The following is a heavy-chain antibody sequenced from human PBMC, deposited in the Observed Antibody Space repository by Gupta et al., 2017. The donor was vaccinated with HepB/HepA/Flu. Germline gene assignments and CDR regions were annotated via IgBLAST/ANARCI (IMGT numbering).Heavy chain of an antibody. Sequence: QVQLVASGAGVVQPGRSLRLSCAASGFTFSGYGVHWVRQAPGKGLAWVAVISYDGSNKYYADSVKGRFTISRDNSKNTLYLQMNSLRAEDTAVYYCAKSQLERQSFDIWGQGTMVTVSS. CDR1: GFTFSGYG. V-gene: IGHV3-30*18. CDR2: ISYDGSNK. D-gene: IGHD1-1*01. CDR3: AKSQLERQSFDI. J-gene: IGHJ3*02.